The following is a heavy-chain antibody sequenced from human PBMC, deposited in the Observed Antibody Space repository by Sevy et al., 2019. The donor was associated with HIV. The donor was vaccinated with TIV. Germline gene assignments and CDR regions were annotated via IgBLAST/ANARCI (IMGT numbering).Heavy chain of an antibody. Sequence: GGSLRLSCAASGFTFSSYGMHWVRQAPGKGLEWVAVISYDGSNKYYADSVKGRFTISRDNSKNTLYLQMNSLRAEDTAGYYCAKDLKGDYYSYFYYYGMDVWGQGTTVTVSS. CDR1: GFTFSSYG. D-gene: IGHD2-21*02. J-gene: IGHJ6*02. V-gene: IGHV3-30*18. CDR2: ISYDGSNK. CDR3: AKDLKGDYYSYFYYYGMDV.